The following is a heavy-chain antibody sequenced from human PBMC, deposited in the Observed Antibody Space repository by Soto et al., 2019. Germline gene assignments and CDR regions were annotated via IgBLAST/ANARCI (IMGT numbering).Heavy chain of an antibody. CDR3: AKDRRPNYYYAMDV. V-gene: IGHV3-30*18. Sequence: QVQLVESGGGVVQPGRSLRLSCAASGFTFSSYGMHWVRQAPGKGLEWVAVISYDGSNKYYADSVKGRFTISRDNSKNTLYLQMNSLRAEDTAVYYCAKDRRPNYYYAMDVWGQGTTVPVSS. D-gene: IGHD6-25*01. CDR2: ISYDGSNK. CDR1: GFTFSSYG. J-gene: IGHJ6*02.